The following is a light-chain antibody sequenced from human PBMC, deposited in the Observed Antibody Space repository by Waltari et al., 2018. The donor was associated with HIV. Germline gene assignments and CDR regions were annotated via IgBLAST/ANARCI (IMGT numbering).Light chain of an antibody. CDR3: AAWDDSLNGFV. CDR2: TNN. V-gene: IGLV1-44*01. Sequence: SVLTHPPPASGIPGQRANLPSSGSSATIGINNVHLYQQLPGAAPTLLLYTNNQRPSWVPDRFSGSKSGTAASLAISGLQSEDEADYYCAAWDDSLNGFVFGAGTKVTVL. CDR1: SATIGINN. J-gene: IGLJ1*01.